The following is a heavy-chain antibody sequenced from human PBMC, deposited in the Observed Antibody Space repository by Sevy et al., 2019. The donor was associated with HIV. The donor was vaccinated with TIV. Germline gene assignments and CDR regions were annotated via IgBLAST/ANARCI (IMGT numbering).Heavy chain of an antibody. CDR3: ARPSDTSALFKWAFDI. CDR2: IIPIFGTT. CDR1: GGTFSSSA. D-gene: IGHD3-22*01. V-gene: IGHV1-69*13. Sequence: ASVKVSCKASGGTFSSSAITWVRQAPGQGLEWMGGIIPIFGTTNYAQNFQGRVTITADESTSTAYMELSSLRSKDTAVYYCARPSDTSALFKWAFDIWGPGTMVTVSS. J-gene: IGHJ3*02.